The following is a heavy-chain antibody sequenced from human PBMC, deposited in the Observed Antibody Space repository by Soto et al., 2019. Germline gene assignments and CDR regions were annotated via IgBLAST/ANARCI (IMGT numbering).Heavy chain of an antibody. V-gene: IGHV4-39*01. CDR1: GGSISSSSYY. CDR3: ARLPGYCSGDXCXXXY. CDR2: IYYSGST. D-gene: IGHD2-15*01. J-gene: IGHJ4*02. Sequence: SSETLSLTCTVSGGSISSSSYYWGWIRQPPGKGLEWIGSIYYSGSTYYNLSLKSRVTISVDTSKNQFSLKLSSVTAADTVVYFCARLPGYCSGDXCXXXYXGQGTXVTX.